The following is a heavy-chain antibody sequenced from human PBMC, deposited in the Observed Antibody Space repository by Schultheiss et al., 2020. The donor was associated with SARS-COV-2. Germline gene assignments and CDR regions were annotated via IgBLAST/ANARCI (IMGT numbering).Heavy chain of an antibody. CDR1: GFTFSSYA. V-gene: IGHV3-30*04. CDR2: ISYDGSNK. D-gene: IGHD1-26*01. Sequence: GGSLRLSCAASGFTFSSYAMHWVRQAPGKGLEWVAVISYDGSNKYYADSVKGRFTISRDNSKNTLYLQMNSLRAEDTAVYYCARGEVQGWELLLWGQGTLVTVSS. J-gene: IGHJ4*02. CDR3: ARGEVQGWELLL.